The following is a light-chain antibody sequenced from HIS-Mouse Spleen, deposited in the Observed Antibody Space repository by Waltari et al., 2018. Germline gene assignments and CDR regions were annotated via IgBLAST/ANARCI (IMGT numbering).Light chain of an antibody. V-gene: IGLV3-10*01. CDR1: ALPKNY. CDR3: YSTDSSGNHRV. J-gene: IGLJ2*01. Sequence: SYELTQPPSVSVSPGQTARITCSEDALPKNYAYWYQQKSGQDPVLVIYEDSKRPSGIPERFSGSSSGTMATLTISGAQVEDEADYYCYSTDSSGNHRVFGGGTKLTVL. CDR2: EDS.